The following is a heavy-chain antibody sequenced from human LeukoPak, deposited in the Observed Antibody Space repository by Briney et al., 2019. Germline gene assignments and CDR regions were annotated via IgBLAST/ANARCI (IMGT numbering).Heavy chain of an antibody. J-gene: IGHJ3*02. Sequence: NPGGSLRLSCGASGFTFSDYYMSWIRQAPGKGLEWVSYIRSSGSTIYYADSVKGRFTISRDNSKNTLYLQMNSLRAEDTAVYYCAKDERVAAAGTGAFDIWGQGTMVTVSS. CDR1: GFTFSDYY. CDR2: IRSSGSTI. V-gene: IGHV3-11*04. CDR3: AKDERVAAAGTGAFDI. D-gene: IGHD6-13*01.